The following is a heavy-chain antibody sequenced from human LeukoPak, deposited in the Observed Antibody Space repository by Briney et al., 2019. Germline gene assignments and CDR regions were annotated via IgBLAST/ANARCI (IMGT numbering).Heavy chain of an antibody. CDR3: AKVGGTYSSSWLPIDY. J-gene: IGHJ4*02. D-gene: IGHD6-13*01. CDR2: ISYDGSNK. V-gene: IGHV3-30*04. Sequence: GRSLRLSCAASGFTFSSYAMHWVRQAPGKGLEWVAVISYDGSNKYYADSVKGRFTISRDNSKNTLYLQMNSLRAEDTAVYYCAKVGGTYSSSWLPIDYWGQGTLVTVSS. CDR1: GFTFSSYA.